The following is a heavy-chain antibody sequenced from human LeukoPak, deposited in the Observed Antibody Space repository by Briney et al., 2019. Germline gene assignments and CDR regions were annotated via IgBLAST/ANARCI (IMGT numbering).Heavy chain of an antibody. Sequence: GGSLRLSCAASGFTVSNNYKSWVRQAPGKGLEWVSSISSSSSYIYYADSVKGRFTISRDNAKNSLYLQMNSLRAEDTAVYYCAREWRYSGLFDCWGQGTLVTVSS. V-gene: IGHV3-21*01. J-gene: IGHJ4*02. D-gene: IGHD1-26*01. CDR2: ISSSSSYI. CDR3: AREWRYSGLFDC. CDR1: GFTVSNNY.